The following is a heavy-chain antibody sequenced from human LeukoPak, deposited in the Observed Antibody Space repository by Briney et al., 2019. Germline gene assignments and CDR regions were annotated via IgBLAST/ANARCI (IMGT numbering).Heavy chain of an antibody. Sequence: ASVKVSCKASGYTFTGYYMHWVRQAPGQGLEWMGWINPNSGGTNYAQKFQGRVTMTRDTSISTAYMELSRLRSDDTAVYYCARIFEDIDYYDSSGYSKGVAFDIWGQGTMVTVSS. J-gene: IGHJ3*02. D-gene: IGHD3-22*01. CDR3: ARIFEDIDYYDSSGYSKGVAFDI. CDR1: GYTFTGYY. V-gene: IGHV1-2*02. CDR2: INPNSGGT.